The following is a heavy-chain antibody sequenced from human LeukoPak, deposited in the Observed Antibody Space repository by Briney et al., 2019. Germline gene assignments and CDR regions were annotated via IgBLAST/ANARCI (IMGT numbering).Heavy chain of an antibody. D-gene: IGHD3-16*01. CDR2: ILHGGST. Sequence: PSETLSLTCAVYGGSFRGYYWSWIRQPPGKGLEWVGQILHGGSTTYNPSLESRVTISGDTSKNQFSLNLRSVTAADTAVYYCARHGGHYFDYWGQGSLVTVSS. CDR1: GGSFRGYY. J-gene: IGHJ4*02. V-gene: IGHV4-34*12. CDR3: ARHGGHYFDY.